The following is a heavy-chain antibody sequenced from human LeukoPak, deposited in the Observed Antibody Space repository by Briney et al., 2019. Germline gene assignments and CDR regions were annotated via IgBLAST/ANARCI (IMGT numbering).Heavy chain of an antibody. Sequence: SETLSLTCTVSGGSINDYYWTWIRQAPGKGLEWLGYISNSGTTDYNPSLKSRVTMSVDTSKNEFSLEVTSVTAADTAMYYCARVVRGAVTSNCFDPWGQGTLVTVSS. V-gene: IGHV4-59*01. D-gene: IGHD4-17*01. CDR3: ARVVRGAVTSNCFDP. CDR2: ISNSGTT. CDR1: GGSINDYY. J-gene: IGHJ5*02.